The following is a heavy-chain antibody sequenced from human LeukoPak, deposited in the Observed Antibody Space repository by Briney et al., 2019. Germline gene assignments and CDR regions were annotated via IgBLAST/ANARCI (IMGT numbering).Heavy chain of an antibody. V-gene: IGHV3-23*01. Sequence: QSAGSLRLSCAVSGFTFNTYSMSWVRQAPGKGLEWVSGISGSGGTTYYADSVKGRFTISRDNSKNTLYLQMNSLRAEDTAVYYCAKSCCSTSSCYDGFDCWGQGTLVTVSS. J-gene: IGHJ4*02. CDR2: ISGSGGTT. D-gene: IGHD2-2*01. CDR3: AKSCCSTSSCYDGFDC. CDR1: GFTFNTYS.